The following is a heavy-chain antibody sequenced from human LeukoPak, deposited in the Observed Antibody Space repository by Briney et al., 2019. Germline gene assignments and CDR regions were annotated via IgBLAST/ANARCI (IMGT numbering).Heavy chain of an antibody. CDR3: VKAPHYYGSGSYHDY. V-gene: IGHV3-64D*06. Sequence: GGSLRLSCSASGFTFSSYAMHWVRQAPGKGLEYVSAISSNGGSTYYADSVKGRFTISRDNSKNTLYLQMSSLRAEDTAVYYCVKAPHYYGSGSYHDYWGQGTLATVSS. J-gene: IGHJ4*02. CDR2: ISSNGGST. CDR1: GFTFSSYA. D-gene: IGHD3-10*01.